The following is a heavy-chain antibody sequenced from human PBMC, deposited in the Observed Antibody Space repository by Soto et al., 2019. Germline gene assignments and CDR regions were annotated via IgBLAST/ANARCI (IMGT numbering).Heavy chain of an antibody. J-gene: IGHJ4*02. V-gene: IGHV3-7*02. CDR2: INQDGSDK. CDR3: ATYRSFEY. D-gene: IGHD1-1*01. CDR1: GFTFSRYW. Sequence: PGGSLRLSCVGSGFTFSRYWMSWVRQAPGKGLEWVANINQDGSDKFYLDSVKGRFTISRDNAKNSLYLEMNSLRAGDTALYYCATYRSFEYWGQGTQVTVSS.